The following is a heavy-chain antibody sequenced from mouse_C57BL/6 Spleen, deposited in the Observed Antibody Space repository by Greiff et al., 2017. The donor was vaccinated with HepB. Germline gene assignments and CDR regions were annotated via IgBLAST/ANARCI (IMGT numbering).Heavy chain of an antibody. CDR2: IDPSDSYT. CDR1: GYTFTSYW. CDR3: ARGLYGNYEDY. Sequence: VQLVESGAELVKPGASVKLSCKASGYTFTSYWMQWVKQRPGQGPEWIGEIDPSDSYTNYNQKFKGKATLTVDTSSSTAYMQLSSLTSEDSAVYYCARGLYGNYEDYWGQGTTLTVSS. D-gene: IGHD2-1*01. J-gene: IGHJ2*01. V-gene: IGHV1-50*01.